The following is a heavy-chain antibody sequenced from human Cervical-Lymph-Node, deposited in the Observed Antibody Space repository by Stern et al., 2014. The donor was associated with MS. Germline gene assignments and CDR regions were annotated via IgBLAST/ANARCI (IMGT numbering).Heavy chain of an antibody. CDR3: AKDSTYYYDGSGFDS. V-gene: IGHV3-23*04. Sequence: VQLVESGRGLVQRGGSLRLSCVASGFTYMNYGLHWVRQAPRKGLERVSGISGSGGSTSPANSAKGRFTISSDTSQNTLYLQMNSLRADDTAVYYCAKDSTYYYDGSGFDSWGQGILVTVSS. J-gene: IGHJ4*02. D-gene: IGHD3-22*01. CDR2: ISGSGGST. CDR1: GFTYMNYG.